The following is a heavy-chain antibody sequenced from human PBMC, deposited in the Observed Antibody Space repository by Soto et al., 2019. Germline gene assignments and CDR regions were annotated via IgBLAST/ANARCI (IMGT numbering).Heavy chain of an antibody. CDR1: GFFFSSYS. J-gene: IGHJ4*02. CDR3: ARSESWLGESEV. CDR2: ISSSSTYI. Sequence: GGSLRLSCAASGFFFSSYSMHWVRQAPGKGLEWVSSISSSSTYIYYADSVKGRFTISRDNAKNSLSLQMNNLRAEDTAVYYCARSESWLGESEVWAEGTMVT. D-gene: IGHD3-10*01. V-gene: IGHV3-21*01.